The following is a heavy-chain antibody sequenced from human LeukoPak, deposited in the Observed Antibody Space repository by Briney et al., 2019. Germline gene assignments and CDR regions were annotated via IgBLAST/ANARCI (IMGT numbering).Heavy chain of an antibody. CDR1: GFTFYSYG. J-gene: IGHJ4*02. D-gene: IGHD4/OR15-4a*01. CDR2: IYSDNT. Sequence: GGTLRLSCAASGFTFYSYGMSWVRQAPGKGLEWVSFIYSDNTHYSDSVKGRFTISRDNSKNTLYLQMNSLRAEDTAVYYCARRAGAYSHPYDYWGQGTLVTVSS. V-gene: IGHV3-53*01. CDR3: ARRAGAYSHPYDY.